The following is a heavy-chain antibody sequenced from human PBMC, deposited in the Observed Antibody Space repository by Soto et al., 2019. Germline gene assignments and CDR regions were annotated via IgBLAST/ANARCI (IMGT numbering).Heavy chain of an antibody. CDR2: IIPLYGTV. D-gene: IGHD3-10*01. CDR3: ERVRVIRGGITGHFGL. CDR1: GGTFNSYG. Sequence: QAHLAQSGAEVKKPGSSVTVSCKASGGTFNSYGISWVRQAPGQGLDWMGVIIPLYGTVNYAQKFQGRVSITADKSTSTASMDLNSLRSDDTAVYYCERVRVIRGGITGHFGLWGQGTQVTVSS. J-gene: IGHJ4*02. V-gene: IGHV1-69*06.